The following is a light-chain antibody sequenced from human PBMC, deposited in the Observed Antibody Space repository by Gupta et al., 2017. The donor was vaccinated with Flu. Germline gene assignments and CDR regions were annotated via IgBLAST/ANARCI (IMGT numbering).Light chain of an antibody. CDR2: EAT. CDR3: CAYVGAFF. V-gene: IGLV2-23*01. Sequence: QSALTQPASVPGSPGQSIPISCTGTSRDLDLVSWYQQQPGKAPKLLIYEATARPSGVSNRFSGSKAGNTASLTVSGLRDEDEADYYCCAYVGAFFFGTGTKVSVL. J-gene: IGLJ1*01. CDR1: SRDLDL.